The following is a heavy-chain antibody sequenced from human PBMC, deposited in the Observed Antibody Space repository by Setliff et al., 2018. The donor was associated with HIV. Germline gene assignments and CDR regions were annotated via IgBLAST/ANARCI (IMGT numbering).Heavy chain of an antibody. CDR2: IDNSGSY. Sequence: SETLSLTCTVSGGSISSSSYYWGWIRQAPGKGPEWVASIDNSGSYFFNPPHKRRLNTSKDTSKNQFYLKLSSVTAADTAVYFCARGTAPRRGTNYGGNYPLDYWGQGSLVTVSS. CDR3: ARGTAPRRGTNYGGNYPLDY. CDR1: GGSISSSSYY. D-gene: IGHD4-17*01. J-gene: IGHJ4*02. V-gene: IGHV4-39*07.